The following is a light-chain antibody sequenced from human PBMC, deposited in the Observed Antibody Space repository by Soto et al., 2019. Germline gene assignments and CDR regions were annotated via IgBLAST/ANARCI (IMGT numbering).Light chain of an antibody. Sequence: DIQMTQSPSSLSASVGDRVTITCRASQSISSYLNWYQQKPGKAPKLLIYAASSLQSGVPSRFSGSGSGTDFTLTISSLPPEDFATYYCQQSYSTPITFCQGTRLEIK. J-gene: IGKJ5*01. V-gene: IGKV1-39*01. CDR1: QSISSY. CDR2: AAS. CDR3: QQSYSTPIT.